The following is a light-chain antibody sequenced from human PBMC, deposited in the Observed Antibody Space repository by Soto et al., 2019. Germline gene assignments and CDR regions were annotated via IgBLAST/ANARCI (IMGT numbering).Light chain of an antibody. CDR2: GAS. V-gene: IGKV3-15*01. Sequence: IVMTMSPATLSVSHGERANRSCRASQSVGTKLAWYQQTPGQAPRLLSYGASNRATGVPARISGSVSGTEFTLTIASLQSEDCAVYYCQQYSSWRWTFGQGTKVDI. CDR3: QQYSSWRWT. CDR1: QSVGTK. J-gene: IGKJ1*01.